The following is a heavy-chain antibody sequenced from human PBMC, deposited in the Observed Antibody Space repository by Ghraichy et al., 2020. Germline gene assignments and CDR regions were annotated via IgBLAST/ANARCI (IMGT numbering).Heavy chain of an antibody. D-gene: IGHD1-26*01. Sequence: GESLNISCAASGFIFSHYGMHWVRQGPGKGLEWVAVISYDGSTKYYADSVKGRFTISRDNSKNTLYLQMNSLRGEDTAVYYCAKDSEWELLYYHYGMDVWGQGTTVTVSS. CDR1: GFIFSHYG. CDR3: AKDSEWELLYYHYGMDV. V-gene: IGHV3-30*18. J-gene: IGHJ6*02. CDR2: ISYDGSTK.